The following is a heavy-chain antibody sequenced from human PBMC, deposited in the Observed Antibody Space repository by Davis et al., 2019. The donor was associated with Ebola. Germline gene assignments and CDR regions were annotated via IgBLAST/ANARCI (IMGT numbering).Heavy chain of an antibody. CDR1: GYTFTGYY. V-gene: IGHV1-2*04. Sequence: ASVKVSCKASGYTFTGYYMHWVRQAPGQGLEWMGWINPNSGGTNYAQKFQGWVTMTRDTSISTAYMELSRLRSDDTAVDYCARWSHYYGSGSYYSFDYWGQGTLVTVSS. J-gene: IGHJ4*02. D-gene: IGHD3-10*01. CDR2: INPNSGGT. CDR3: ARWSHYYGSGSYYSFDY.